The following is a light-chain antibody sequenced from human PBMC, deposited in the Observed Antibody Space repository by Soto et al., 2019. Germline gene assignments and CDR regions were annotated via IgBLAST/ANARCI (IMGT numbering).Light chain of an antibody. CDR2: AAS. J-gene: IGKJ4*01. V-gene: IGKV1-39*01. CDR3: QQSYSLMT. Sequence: DIQMTQSPSSLSASVGDRVTITCRASQNINSYLNWYQQKPGKAPKLLIYAASSLQSGVPSRLSGSGSGTDFTLTINSLQPEDLATYYCQQSYSLMTFGGGAKVDIK. CDR1: QNINSY.